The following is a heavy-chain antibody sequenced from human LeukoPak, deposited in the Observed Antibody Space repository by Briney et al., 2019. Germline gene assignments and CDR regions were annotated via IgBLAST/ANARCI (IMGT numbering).Heavy chain of an antibody. J-gene: IGHJ4*02. CDR3: ASLQGGIAAAGTGGVGYYFDY. CDR1: GFTFSSYA. D-gene: IGHD6-13*01. CDR2: ISYDGSNK. Sequence: PGRSLRLSCAASGFTFSSYAMHWVRQAPGKGLEWVAVISYDGSNKYYADSVKGRFTISRDNSKNTLYLQMNSLRAEDTAVYYCASLQGGIAAAGTGGVGYYFDYWGQGTLVTVSS. V-gene: IGHV3-30*01.